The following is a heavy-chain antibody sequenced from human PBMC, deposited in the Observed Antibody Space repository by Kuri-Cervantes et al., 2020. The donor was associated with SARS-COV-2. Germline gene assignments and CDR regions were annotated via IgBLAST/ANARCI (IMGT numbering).Heavy chain of an antibody. D-gene: IGHD3-10*01. Sequence: SVKVSCKASGGTFSSYAISWVRQAPGQGLEWMGGIIPIFGTANYAQKFQGRVTITADESTSTAYMELRSLRSDDTAVYYCARSRGGLNLLAYYYYYYMDVWGKGTTVTVSS. J-gene: IGHJ6*03. CDR3: ARSRGGLNLLAYYYYYYMDV. V-gene: IGHV1-69*13. CDR1: GGTFSSYA. CDR2: IIPIFGTA.